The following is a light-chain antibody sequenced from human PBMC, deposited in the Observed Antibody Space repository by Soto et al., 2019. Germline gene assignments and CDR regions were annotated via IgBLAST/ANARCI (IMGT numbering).Light chain of an antibody. Sequence: EIVMTQSPATLSVSPCGRATLSFRASQSISDTLAWYQQKPGQAPRLLIYSASRGATGFPARFSGSGSGTDFTLTISSLQSEDFAVYYCQQYNNWPWTFGQGTKVDIK. CDR1: QSISDT. CDR2: SAS. J-gene: IGKJ1*01. V-gene: IGKV3-15*01. CDR3: QQYNNWPWT.